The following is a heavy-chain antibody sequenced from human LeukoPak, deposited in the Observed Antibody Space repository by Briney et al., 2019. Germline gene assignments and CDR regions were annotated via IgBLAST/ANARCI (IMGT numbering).Heavy chain of an antibody. J-gene: IGHJ4*02. CDR1: GGSISSYY. CDR2: IYTSGGT. CDR3: ARGDSSGYIGYFDY. V-gene: IGHV4-4*09. D-gene: IGHD3-22*01. Sequence: SETLSLTCTVSGGSISSYYWSWIRQPPGKGLEWIGYIYTSGGTNYNPSLKSRVTISVDTSKNQFSLKLSSVTAADTAVYYCARGDSSGYIGYFDYWGQGTLVTVSS.